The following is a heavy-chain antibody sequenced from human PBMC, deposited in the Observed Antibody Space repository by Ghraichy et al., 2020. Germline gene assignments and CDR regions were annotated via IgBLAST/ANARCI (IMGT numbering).Heavy chain of an antibody. J-gene: IGHJ4*02. D-gene: IGHD6-13*01. CDR2: IYYSGST. CDR3: ARLMGSSWPHPDY. Sequence: SQTLSLTCTVSGGSISSYYWSWIRQPPGKGLEWIGYIYYSGSTNYNPSLKSRVTISVDTSKNQFSLKLSSVTAADTAVYYCARLMGSSWPHPDYWGQGTLVTVSS. V-gene: IGHV4-59*08. CDR1: GGSISSYY.